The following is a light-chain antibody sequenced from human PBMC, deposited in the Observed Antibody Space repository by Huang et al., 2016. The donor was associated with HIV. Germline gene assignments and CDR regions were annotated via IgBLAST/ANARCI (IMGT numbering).Light chain of an antibody. CDR3: MQGTHWRPT. CDR2: KVS. J-gene: IGKJ1*01. CDR1: QSLVHSDGNTY. V-gene: IGKV2-30*02. Sequence: DVVMTQSPLSLPVTLGQPASISCRSSQSLVHSDGNTYLNWFQQRPGQSPRRLIYKVSNRDSGVPDRFSGSGSGTDFTLKISRVEAEDFGIYYCMQGTHWRPTFGQGTKVEIK.